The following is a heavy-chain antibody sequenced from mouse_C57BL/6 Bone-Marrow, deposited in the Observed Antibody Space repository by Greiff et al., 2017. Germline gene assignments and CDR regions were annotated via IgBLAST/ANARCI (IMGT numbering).Heavy chain of an antibody. CDR2: IYPGDGDT. J-gene: IGHJ4*01. CDR3: AREADYYGSEGAMDY. Sequence: QVQLQQSGPELVKPGASVKISCKASGYAFSSSWMNWVKQRPGKGLEWIGRIYPGDGDTNYNGKFKGKATLTADKSSSTAYMQLSSRTSEDSAVYFCAREADYYGSEGAMDYWGQGTSVTVSS. V-gene: IGHV1-82*01. D-gene: IGHD1-1*01. CDR1: GYAFSSSW.